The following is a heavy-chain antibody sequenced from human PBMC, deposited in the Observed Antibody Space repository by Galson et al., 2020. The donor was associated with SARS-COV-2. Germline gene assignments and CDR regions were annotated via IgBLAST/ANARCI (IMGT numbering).Heavy chain of an antibody. D-gene: IGHD4-4*01. Sequence: KMSGPTLVKPTQTLTLTCTFSGFSLSTTGVGVGWIRQPPGQALEWPALIFWDEDNRNSPSLKRRPTIAKDTSKNRVVLTMTNMDPVDKATYYCARWGDYSNFLDFWGQGTLVTVSS. CDR1: GFSLSTTGVG. CDR2: IFWDEDN. J-gene: IGHJ4*02. CDR3: ARWGDYSNFLDF. V-gene: IGHV2-5*02.